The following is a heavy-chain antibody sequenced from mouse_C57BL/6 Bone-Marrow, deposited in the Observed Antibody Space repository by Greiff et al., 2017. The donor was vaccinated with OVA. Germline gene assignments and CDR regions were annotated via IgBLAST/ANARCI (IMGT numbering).Heavy chain of an antibody. Sequence: VQLQQSGAELVRPGASVKLSCKASGYTFTDYYINWVKQRPGQGLEWIARIYPGSGNTYYNEKFKGKATLTAEKSSSTAYMQLSSLTSEDSAVYFCARRGYGSSGAMDYWGQGTSVTVSS. V-gene: IGHV1-76*01. CDR3: ARRGYGSSGAMDY. J-gene: IGHJ4*01. CDR2: IYPGSGNT. D-gene: IGHD1-1*01. CDR1: GYTFTDYY.